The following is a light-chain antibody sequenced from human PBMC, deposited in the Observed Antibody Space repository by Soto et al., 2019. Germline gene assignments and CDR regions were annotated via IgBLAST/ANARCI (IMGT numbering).Light chain of an antibody. J-gene: IGKJ5*01. Sequence: EIVLTQSPGTLSLSPGERATLSCRASQSVSSAYLAWYQQKPGQAPRLLISGASSRATGIPDRFSGSGSGTDFSLTNSRLEPEDFAVYYCQQYGGSVPITFGQGTRLDIK. CDR1: QSVSSAY. V-gene: IGKV3-20*01. CDR3: QQYGGSVPIT. CDR2: GAS.